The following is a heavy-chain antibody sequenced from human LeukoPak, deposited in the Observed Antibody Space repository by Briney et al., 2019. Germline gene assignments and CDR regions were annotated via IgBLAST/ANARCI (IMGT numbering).Heavy chain of an antibody. Sequence: GGSLRLSCAASGFTFSSYSMNWVRQAPGKGLEWVSSISSSSSYIYYADSVKGRFTISRDNAKNSLYLRMNSLRAEDTAVYYCARSHRVNYGSGRNYWGQGTLVTVSS. CDR1: GFTFSSYS. V-gene: IGHV3-21*01. CDR2: ISSSSSYI. J-gene: IGHJ4*02. D-gene: IGHD3-10*01. CDR3: ARSHRVNYGSGRNY.